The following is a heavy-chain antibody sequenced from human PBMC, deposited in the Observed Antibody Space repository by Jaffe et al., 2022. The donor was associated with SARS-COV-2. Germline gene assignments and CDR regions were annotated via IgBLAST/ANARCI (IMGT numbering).Heavy chain of an antibody. CDR2: ISYDGSNK. CDR3: ANDKIAIRGYFDY. J-gene: IGHJ4*02. D-gene: IGHD3-16*02. CDR1: GFTFSSYA. V-gene: IGHV3-30*18. Sequence: QVQLVESGGGVVQPGRSLRLSCAASGFTFSSYAMHWVRQAPGKGLEWVAVISYDGSNKYYGDSVKGRFTISRDNSKNTLYLQMSSLRAEDTAVYYCANDKIAIRGYFDYWGQGTPVIVSS.